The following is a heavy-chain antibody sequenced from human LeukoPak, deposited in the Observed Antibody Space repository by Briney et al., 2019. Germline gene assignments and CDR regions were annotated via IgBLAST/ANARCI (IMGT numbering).Heavy chain of an antibody. CDR1: GFTFSSYW. CDR3: ARGRPHGNDY. D-gene: IGHD4-23*01. Sequence: PTGGFLRLSCAASGFTFSSYWMNWVRQAPGKGLVWVSRIASDGSSTTYADSVKGRFSISRDNAKNTLYLQMNSLRVEDTAVYYCARGRPHGNDYWGQGTLVTVSS. J-gene: IGHJ4*02. CDR2: IASDGSST. V-gene: IGHV3-74*01.